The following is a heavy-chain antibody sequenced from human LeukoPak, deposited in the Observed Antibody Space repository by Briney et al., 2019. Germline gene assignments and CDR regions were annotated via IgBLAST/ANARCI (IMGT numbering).Heavy chain of an antibody. CDR3: ARTPVLTGYYSHNWFDP. D-gene: IGHD3-9*01. V-gene: IGHV3-53*01. Sequence: GGSLRLSCAASGFTVSSNYMSWVRQAPGKGLEWVSVIYSGGSTYYADFVKGRFTISRDNSKNTLYLQMNSLRAEDTAVYYCARTPVLTGYYSHNWFDPWGQGTLVTVSS. CDR1: GFTVSSNY. CDR2: IYSGGST. J-gene: IGHJ5*02.